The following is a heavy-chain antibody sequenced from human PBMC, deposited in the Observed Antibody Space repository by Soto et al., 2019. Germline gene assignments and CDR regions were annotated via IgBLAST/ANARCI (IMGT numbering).Heavy chain of an antibody. CDR1: GGSISSGGYY. CDR3: ARAPVDTAMVRHGKDFDI. V-gene: IGHV4-31*03. Sequence: PSETLSLTCTVSGGSISSGGYYWSWIRQHPGKGLEWIGYIYYSGSTYYNPSLKSRVTISVDTSKNQFSLKLSSVTAADTAVYYCARAPVDTAMVRHGKDFDIWGQGTMVTVSS. J-gene: IGHJ3*02. CDR2: IYYSGST. D-gene: IGHD5-18*01.